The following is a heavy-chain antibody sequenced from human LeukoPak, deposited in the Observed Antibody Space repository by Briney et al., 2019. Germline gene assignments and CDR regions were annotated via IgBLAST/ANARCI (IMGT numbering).Heavy chain of an antibody. Sequence: SETLSLTCTVSGGSISSYYWSWIRQPAGKGLEWVGRIYTSGSTNYNPSLKSRVTMSVDTSKNQFSLKLSSVTAADTAVYYCAGTMIVEGKYYFDYWGQGTLVTVSS. CDR2: IYTSGST. CDR1: GGSISSYY. V-gene: IGHV4-4*07. CDR3: AGTMIVEGKYYFDY. D-gene: IGHD3-22*01. J-gene: IGHJ4*02.